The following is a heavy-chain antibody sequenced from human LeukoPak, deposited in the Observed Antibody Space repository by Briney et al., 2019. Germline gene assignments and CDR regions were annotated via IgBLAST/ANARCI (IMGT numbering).Heavy chain of an antibody. V-gene: IGHV3-21*06. J-gene: IGHJ4*02. CDR3: ARDYYDSSASATFDY. CDR1: GFTFDTYT. Sequence: GGSLRLSCEASGFTFDTYTVNWVRQAPGKGLEWVSSIASDTTYMKYADSVKGRFTVSRGNAKNPVFLEMKSLRADDTAIYFCARDYYDSSASATFDYWGRGTLVTVSS. CDR2: IASDTTYM. D-gene: IGHD3-22*01.